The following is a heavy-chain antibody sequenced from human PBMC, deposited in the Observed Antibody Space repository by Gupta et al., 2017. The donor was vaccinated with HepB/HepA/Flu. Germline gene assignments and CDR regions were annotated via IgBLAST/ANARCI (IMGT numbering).Heavy chain of an antibody. CDR1: GYIFSTSW. J-gene: IGHJ4*02. Sequence: EVQLVQSGAEVKKSGESLKISGKASGYIFSTSWIGWVRQMPGKGLEWMGIIYPSDSDTRYSPSFQGQVTISADKSISIAYLQWSSLKASDTAIYYCARVYGGLDSWGQGTLVTVSS. CDR3: ARVYGGLDS. CDR2: IYPSDSDT. V-gene: IGHV5-51*01. D-gene: IGHD4/OR15-4a*01.